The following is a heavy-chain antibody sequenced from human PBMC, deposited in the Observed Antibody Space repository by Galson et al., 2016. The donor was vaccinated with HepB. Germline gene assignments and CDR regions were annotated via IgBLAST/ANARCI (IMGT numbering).Heavy chain of an antibody. Sequence: SLRLSCAASGFTFDDYAMHWVRQAPGKGLEWVSGISWNSGSIGYADPVKGRFPISRDNAKNSLYLQMNSLRAEDTALYYCAKSRVGYGSGDIDYWGQGTLVTVSS. CDR3: AKSRVGYGSGDIDY. D-gene: IGHD3-10*01. J-gene: IGHJ4*02. CDR2: ISWNSGSI. CDR1: GFTFDDYA. V-gene: IGHV3-9*01.